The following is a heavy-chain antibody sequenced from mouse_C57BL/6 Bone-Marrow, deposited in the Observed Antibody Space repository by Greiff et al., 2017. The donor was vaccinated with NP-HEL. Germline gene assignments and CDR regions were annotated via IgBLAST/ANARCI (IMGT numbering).Heavy chain of an antibody. CDR1: GFNIKDDY. D-gene: IGHD1-1*01. CDR3: TTDYYGSSHDY. CDR2: IDPENGDT. J-gene: IGHJ2*01. V-gene: IGHV14-4*01. Sequence: VHVKQSGAELVRPGASVKLSCTASGFNIKDDYMHWVKQRPEQGLEWIGWIDPENGDTEYASKFQGKATITADTSSNTAYLQLSSLTSEDTAVYYCTTDYYGSSHDYWGQGTTLTVSS.